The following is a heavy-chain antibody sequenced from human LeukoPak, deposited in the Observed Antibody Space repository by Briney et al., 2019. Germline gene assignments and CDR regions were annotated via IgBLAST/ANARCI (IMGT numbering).Heavy chain of an antibody. CDR1: GGSIRSSYYY. CDR3: ARVDGAYCGGDCYPDLYYYYYGMDV. CDR2: IYYSGST. V-gene: IGHV4-61*05. D-gene: IGHD2-21*02. Sequence: PSETLSLTCTVSGGSIRSSYYYWGWIRQPPGTGLEWIGYIYYSGSTNYNPSLKSRVTISVDTSKNQFSLKLSSVTAADTAVYYCARVDGAYCGGDCYPDLYYYYYGMDVWGQGTTVTVSS. J-gene: IGHJ6*02.